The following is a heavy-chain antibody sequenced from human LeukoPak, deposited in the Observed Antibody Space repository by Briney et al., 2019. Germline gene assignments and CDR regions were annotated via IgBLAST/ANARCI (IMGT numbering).Heavy chain of an antibody. CDR2: IYHTGST. CDR3: ARDSSGPGPDAFDV. V-gene: IGHV4-34*09. Sequence: PSETLSLTCAVYGGSFSGYYWSWIRQPPGKGLEWIGFIYHTGSTHYNPSLQSRLSISVDTSKNQFSLKLTSVTAGDTAVYYCARDSSGPGPDAFDVWGQGTMVTVSS. CDR1: GGSFSGYY. D-gene: IGHD3-22*01. J-gene: IGHJ3*01.